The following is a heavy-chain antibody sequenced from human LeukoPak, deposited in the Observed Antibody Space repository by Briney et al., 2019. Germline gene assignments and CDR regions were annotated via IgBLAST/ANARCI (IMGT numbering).Heavy chain of an antibody. Sequence: SETLSLTCTVSGGSISSYYWSWIRQPPGKGLEWIGYIYYSGSTNYNPSLKSRVTISVDTSKNQFSLKLSSVTAADTAVYYCARNVLLWFGELIGWFDPWGQGTLVTVSS. CDR2: IYYSGST. CDR3: ARNVLLWFGELIGWFDP. CDR1: GGSISSYY. J-gene: IGHJ5*02. D-gene: IGHD3-10*01. V-gene: IGHV4-59*12.